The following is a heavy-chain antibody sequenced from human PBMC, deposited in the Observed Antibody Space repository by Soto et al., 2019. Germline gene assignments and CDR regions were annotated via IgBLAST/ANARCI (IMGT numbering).Heavy chain of an antibody. J-gene: IGHJ4*02. CDR3: ARGRLVPAVKFDY. D-gene: IGHD2-2*01. Sequence: SETLSLTCTVSGDSISSGGFSWSWIRQPPGKGLEWIGYIYHSGTSFYNPSLKSRVTISVDGSKNQFSLKVKSVTAADTAVYYCARGRLVPAVKFDYWGLGTLVTVSS. V-gene: IGHV4-30-2*01. CDR1: GDSISSGGFS. CDR2: IYHSGTS.